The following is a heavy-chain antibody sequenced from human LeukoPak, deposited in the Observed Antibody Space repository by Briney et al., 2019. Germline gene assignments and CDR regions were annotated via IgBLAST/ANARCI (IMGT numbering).Heavy chain of an antibody. J-gene: IGHJ4*02. CDR1: GFTFSSYA. CDR2: ISGSGGAT. Sequence: GGSLRLSCAASGFTFSSYAMNWVRQAPGKGLEWVSAISGSGGATYHADSVKGRFTMSRDNSKNTLYLQMNSLRAEDTAVYYCAKGAYYHGSGRYFDYWGQGTLVTVSS. CDR3: AKGAYYHGSGRYFDY. D-gene: IGHD3-10*01. V-gene: IGHV3-23*01.